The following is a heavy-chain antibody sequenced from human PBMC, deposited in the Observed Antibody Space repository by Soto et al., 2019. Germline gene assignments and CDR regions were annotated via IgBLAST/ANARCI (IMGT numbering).Heavy chain of an antibody. D-gene: IGHD1-7*01. V-gene: IGHV4-59*01. CDR2: IYYTGNT. CDR3: ARGRRELPY. J-gene: IGHJ4*02. CDR1: GCSITNYN. Sequence: SETLSLSCTVSGCSITNYNWTWIRQPPGRGLEWIGNIYYTGNTDYSPSLKSRVTISVDTSKKQFSLELTSVTAADTAVYYCARGRRELPYWGQGTLVTVSS.